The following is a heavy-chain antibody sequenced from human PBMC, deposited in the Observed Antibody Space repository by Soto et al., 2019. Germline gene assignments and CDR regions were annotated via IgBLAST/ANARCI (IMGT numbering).Heavy chain of an antibody. Sequence: QLQLVQSGAEVERPGASVRVSCKAYGYAFSKYGISWIRQAPGQGLEWMGWIRPDTGDTNYAQKFQGRVTMTADTSSNTAYMELRSLGSDDTAMYYCATSYVSGFDPWGQGTLVSVSS. J-gene: IGHJ5*02. CDR3: ATSYVSGFDP. V-gene: IGHV1-18*04. CDR2: IRPDTGDT. CDR1: GYAFSKYG. D-gene: IGHD3-16*01.